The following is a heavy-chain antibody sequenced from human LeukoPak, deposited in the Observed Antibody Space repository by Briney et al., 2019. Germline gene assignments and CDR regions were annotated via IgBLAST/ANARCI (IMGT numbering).Heavy chain of an antibody. CDR3: ARHREYDDSAYYDDY. J-gene: IGHJ4*02. CDR2: IYYSGTT. D-gene: IGHD3-22*01. CDR1: GGSISGYY. V-gene: IGHV4-59*08. Sequence: SETLSLTCTVSGGSISGYYWSWIRQYPGKGLEWIGYIYYSGTTHYNPSLKSRVTMSVDTSKNQFSLKVSSVTAADTAVYYCARHREYDDSAYYDDYWGQGTLVTVSS.